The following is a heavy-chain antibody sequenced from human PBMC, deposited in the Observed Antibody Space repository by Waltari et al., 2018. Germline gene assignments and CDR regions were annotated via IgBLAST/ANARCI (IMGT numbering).Heavy chain of an antibody. V-gene: IGHV3-53*02. CDR3: AMAHTTSSYYFDY. CDR2: CYSGGVT. CDR1: GFTVSDTY. D-gene: IGHD6-6*01. J-gene: IGHJ4*02. Sequence: EVQLVESGGDLIQPGGSLRLSCAASGFTVSDTYMSWVRQCPGKGLAYVAICYSGGVTYYVDSVQGRYTVSRDNSRNTLKHRMNSLRDDDTAVYYCAMAHTTSSYYFDYWGQGTLVTVSS.